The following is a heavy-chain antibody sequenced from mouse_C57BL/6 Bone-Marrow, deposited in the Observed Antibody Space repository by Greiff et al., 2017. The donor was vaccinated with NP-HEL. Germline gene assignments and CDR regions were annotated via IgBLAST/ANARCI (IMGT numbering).Heavy chain of an antibody. J-gene: IGHJ4*01. CDR3: ARGDYDYEDYYAMDY. Sequence: VKLEESGPGLVAPSQSLSITCTVSGFSLTSYAISWVRQPPGKGLEWLGVIWTGGGTNYNSALKSRLSISKDNSKSQVFLKMNSLQTDDTARYYCARGDYDYEDYYAMDYWGQGTSVTVSS. D-gene: IGHD2-4*01. V-gene: IGHV2-9-1*01. CDR1: GFSLTSYA. CDR2: IWTGGGT.